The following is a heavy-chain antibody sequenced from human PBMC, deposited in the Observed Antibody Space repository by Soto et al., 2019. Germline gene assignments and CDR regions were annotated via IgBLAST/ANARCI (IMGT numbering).Heavy chain of an antibody. CDR1: GGSISSYY. CDR2: IYYSGST. D-gene: IGHD3-10*01. Sequence: SETLSLTCTVSGGSISSYYWSWIRQPPGKGLEWIGYIYYSGSTNYNPSLKSRVTISVDTSKNQFSLKLSSVTAADTAVYYCARGGMVRGVPPRYYFDYWGQGTLVTVSS. CDR3: ARGGMVRGVPPRYYFDY. V-gene: IGHV4-59*01. J-gene: IGHJ4*02.